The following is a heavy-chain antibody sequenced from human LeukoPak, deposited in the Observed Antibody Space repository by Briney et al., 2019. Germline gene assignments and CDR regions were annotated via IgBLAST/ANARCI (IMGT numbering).Heavy chain of an antibody. CDR1: GFTFSSYA. Sequence: GRSLRLSCAASGFTFSSYAMHWVRQAPGKGLEWVAVISYDGSNKYYADSVKGRFTISRDNSKNTLYLQMNSLRAEDTAVYYCASGDYGDERFDPWGQGTLVTVSS. J-gene: IGHJ5*02. D-gene: IGHD4-17*01. CDR2: ISYDGSNK. CDR3: ASGDYGDERFDP. V-gene: IGHV3-30-3*01.